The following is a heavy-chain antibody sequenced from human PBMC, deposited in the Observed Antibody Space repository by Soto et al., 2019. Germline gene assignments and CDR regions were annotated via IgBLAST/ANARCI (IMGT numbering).Heavy chain of an antibody. CDR1: GGSIRSSNCY. D-gene: IGHD4-17*01. CDR3: ARHVSDTVTGDFDL. CDR2: IYYSGST. V-gene: IGHV4-39*01. Sequence: PSETQSLTCTVSGGSIRSSNCYWGWIRQPPGKGLEWIGSIYYSGSTYYNPSLKSRVTISVDTSKNRFSLKLSSVTAADTAVYYCARHVSDTVTGDFDLWGRGTLVTVSS. J-gene: IGHJ2*01.